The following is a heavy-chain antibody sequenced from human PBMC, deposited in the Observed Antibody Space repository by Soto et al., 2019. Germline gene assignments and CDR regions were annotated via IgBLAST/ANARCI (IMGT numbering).Heavy chain of an antibody. CDR1: GYTFTSYA. D-gene: IGHD3-3*01. J-gene: IGHJ5*02. CDR2: INAGNGNT. Sequence: ASVKVSCKASGYTFTSYAMHWVRQAPGQRLEWMGWINAGNGNTKYSQKFQGRVTITRDTSASTAYMELSSLRSEDTAVYYCASVPESVVYYDFGSGYWFDPWGQGTLVTVSS. CDR3: ASVPESVVYYDFGSGYWFDP. V-gene: IGHV1-3*01.